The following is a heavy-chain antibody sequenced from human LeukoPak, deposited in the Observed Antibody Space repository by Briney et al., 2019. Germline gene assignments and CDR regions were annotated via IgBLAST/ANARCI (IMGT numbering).Heavy chain of an antibody. D-gene: IGHD3-10*01. Sequence: GGSLRLSCAASGFPLRSYAMNWVRQAPGKGLEWVSVISGGGASAHYADSVKGRFTISRDNSKSTVFLQMNSLRVEDTAVYYCAKSRRGVIIDESDYWGQGTLVTVSS. CDR3: AKSRRGVIIDESDY. J-gene: IGHJ4*02. CDR1: GFPLRSYA. V-gene: IGHV3-23*01. CDR2: ISGGGASA.